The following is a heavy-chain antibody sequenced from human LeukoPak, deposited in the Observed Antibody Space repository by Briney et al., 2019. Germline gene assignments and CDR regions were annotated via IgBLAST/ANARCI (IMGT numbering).Heavy chain of an antibody. Sequence: PAGYLTFYCAASTFTICTYYMAWLGQGPGKGLTWGSIMSADRATTFYADSVKGQFTISRDNAKNTVFLQMSSLRAEDTALYYCARKSALGNYPLDYWGQGTLVTVSS. CDR1: TFTICTYY. CDR2: MSADRATT. D-gene: IGHD3-16*01. CDR3: ARKSALGNYPLDY. V-gene: IGHV3-23*01. J-gene: IGHJ4*02.